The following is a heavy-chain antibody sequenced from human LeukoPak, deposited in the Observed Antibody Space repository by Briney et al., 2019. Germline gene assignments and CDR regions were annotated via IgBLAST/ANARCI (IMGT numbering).Heavy chain of an antibody. D-gene: IGHD3-10*01. CDR1: GFAFSDYT. CDR2: ISPSSTYV. Sequence: GGSLRLSCAASGFAFSDYTMNWVRQAPGKGLEWVSIISPSSTYVQYTDSVKGRLIISRDNGKNSLYLQMNSLRAEDTAVYYCGRGDYVDLRFDYWGQGTLVTVSS. V-gene: IGHV3-21*04. CDR3: GRGDYVDLRFDY. J-gene: IGHJ4*02.